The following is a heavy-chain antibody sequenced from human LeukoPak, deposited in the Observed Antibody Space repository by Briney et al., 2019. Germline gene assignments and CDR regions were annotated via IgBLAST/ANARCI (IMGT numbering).Heavy chain of an antibody. CDR3: ARAPSPYGSVDY. V-gene: IGHV1-46*01. D-gene: IGHD3-10*01. CDR1: GYTFTSYY. CDR2: INPSGGST. J-gene: IGHJ4*02. Sequence: ASVKVSCTASGYTFTSYYMHWVRHAPGQGLEWMGIINPSGGSTSYAQKFQGRVTMTRDTSTSTVYMELSSLRSEDTAVYYCARAPSPYGSVDYWGQGTLVTVSS.